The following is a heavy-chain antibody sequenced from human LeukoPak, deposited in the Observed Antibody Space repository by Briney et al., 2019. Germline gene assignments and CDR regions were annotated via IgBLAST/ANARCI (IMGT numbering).Heavy chain of an antibody. J-gene: IGHJ4*02. CDR1: GFPYGSTS. V-gene: IGHV3-74*01. CDR3: ARGRYTNIY. CDR2: IQRDGTSP. D-gene: IGHD2-2*02. Sequence: PGGSLRLSCTASGFPYGSTSMHWVRHAPGKGLEWVSGIQRDGTSPTYADSVKGRFIISRDNAKNSLYLQMNSLRAEDTAVYYCARGRYTNIYWGQGTLVTVSS.